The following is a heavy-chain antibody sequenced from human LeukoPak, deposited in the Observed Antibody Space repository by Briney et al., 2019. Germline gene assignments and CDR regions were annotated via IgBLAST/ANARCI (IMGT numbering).Heavy chain of an antibody. Sequence: GGSLRLSCAASGFTFSSYAMHWVRQAPGKGLEWVAVISYDGSNKYYADSVKGRFTISRDNSKNTLYLQMNSLRAEDTAVYYCAGSRSYYRRPPNDYWGQGTLVTVSS. CDR2: ISYDGSNK. J-gene: IGHJ4*02. D-gene: IGHD1-26*01. V-gene: IGHV3-30-3*01. CDR3: AGSRSYYRRPPNDY. CDR1: GFTFSSYA.